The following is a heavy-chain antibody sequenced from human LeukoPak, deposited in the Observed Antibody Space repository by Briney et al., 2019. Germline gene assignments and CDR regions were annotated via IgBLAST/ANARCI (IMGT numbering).Heavy chain of an antibody. D-gene: IGHD3-9*01. V-gene: IGHV3-20*04. J-gene: IGHJ6*03. CDR3: ARGVNYDILTGHYYYYYMDV. CDR2: INWNGGST. Sequence: GGSLRLSCAASGFTFDDYGMSSVRQPPGKGLEWVSGINWNGGSTGYADSVKGRFTISRDNAKNSLYLQMNSLRAEDTALYYCARGVNYDILTGHYYYYYMDVWGKGTTDTVSS. CDR1: GFTFDDYG.